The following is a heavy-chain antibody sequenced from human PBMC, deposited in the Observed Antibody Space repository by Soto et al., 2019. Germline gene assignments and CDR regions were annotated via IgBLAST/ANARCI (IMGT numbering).Heavy chain of an antibody. Sequence: QVQLQESGPGLVKPSGTLSLTCAVSSGSISSSNWWSWVRQPPGKGLEWIGEIYHSGSTNYNPSPKGRGPISVDKSKTRFPLKLSSVPAADTAGYYCARAAPPRAGRWLLGLGGYYLDYWGREPWSPSPQ. CDR2: IYHSGST. CDR3: ARAAPPRAGRWLLGLGGYYLDY. D-gene: IGHD3-22*01. CDR1: SGSISSSNW. V-gene: IGHV4-4*02. J-gene: IGHJ4*02.